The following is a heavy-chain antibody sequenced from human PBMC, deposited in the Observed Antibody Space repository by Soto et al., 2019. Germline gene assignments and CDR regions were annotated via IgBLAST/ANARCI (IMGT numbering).Heavy chain of an antibody. Sequence: VQLVESGGGLVKPGGSLRLSCAASGFTSNDYYISWIRQAPGKGLEWISYISSSGSYIRYADSVKGRLTISRDKAKNSVFLQMNSLRAEDTAVYYCAREIRDGYKFYFDFWGQGTLVTVSA. V-gene: IGHV3-11*06. CDR3: AREIRDGYKFYFDF. J-gene: IGHJ4*02. CDR2: ISSSGSYI. D-gene: IGHD5-12*01. CDR1: GFTSNDYY.